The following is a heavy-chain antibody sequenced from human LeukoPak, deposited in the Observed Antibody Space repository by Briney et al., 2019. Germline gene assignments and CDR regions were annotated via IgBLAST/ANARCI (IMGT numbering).Heavy chain of an antibody. V-gene: IGHV3-66*01. CDR1: GFTVSSKY. CDR3: ARVYYDGTYYFDY. J-gene: IGHJ4*02. Sequence: GGSLRLSCAASGFTVSSKYMSWVRQGPGNGLEWVSVIYSGRSTYYADSVKGRFTIPRDNSKNTLYLQMSNLRAENTAVYSCARVYYDGTYYFDYWGQGTLVTVSS. D-gene: IGHD3-22*01. CDR2: IYSGRST.